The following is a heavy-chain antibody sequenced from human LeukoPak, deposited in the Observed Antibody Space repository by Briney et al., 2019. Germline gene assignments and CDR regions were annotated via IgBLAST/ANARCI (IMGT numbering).Heavy chain of an antibody. V-gene: IGHV3-30*18. CDR3: AKAREYCSGGSCYGDYYYGMDV. J-gene: IGHJ6*02. D-gene: IGHD2-15*01. Sequence: GGSLRLSCAASGFTFSSYGMHWVRQAPGKGLEWVAVISYDGSNKYYADSVKGRFTISRDNSKNTLYLQMNSLRAEDTAVYYCAKAREYCSGGSCYGDYYYGMDVWGQGTTVTVSS. CDR1: GFTFSSYG. CDR2: ISYDGSNK.